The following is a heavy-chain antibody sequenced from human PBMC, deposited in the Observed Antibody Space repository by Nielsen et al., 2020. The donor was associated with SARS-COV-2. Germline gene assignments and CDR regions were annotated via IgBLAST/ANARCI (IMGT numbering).Heavy chain of an antibody. J-gene: IGHJ6*02. V-gene: IGHV3-7*03. D-gene: IGHD6-19*01. CDR1: GFTFSSYG. CDR2: IKQDGSEK. Sequence: GGSLRLSCAASGFTFSSYGMHWVRQAPGKGLEWVANIKQDGSEKYYVDSVKGRFTISRDNAKNSLYLQMNSLRAEDTAVYYCARDSAGPYYYYYYGMDVWGQGTTVTVSS. CDR3: ARDSAGPYYYYYYGMDV.